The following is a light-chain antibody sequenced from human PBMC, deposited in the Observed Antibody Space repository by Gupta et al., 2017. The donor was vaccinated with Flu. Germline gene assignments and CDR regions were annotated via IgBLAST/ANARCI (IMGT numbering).Light chain of an antibody. J-gene: IGLJ3*02. V-gene: IGLV3-21*03. CDR1: NIGSKT. CDR2: DDV. CDR3: QVWDSSGDHPV. Sequence: GKTARVTCGGSNIGSKTVHWYQQKSGRAPVLVVYDDVDRPSGIPERFSGSNSGNTATLTISRVEAGDEADYYCQVWDSSGDHPVFGGGTKLTVL.